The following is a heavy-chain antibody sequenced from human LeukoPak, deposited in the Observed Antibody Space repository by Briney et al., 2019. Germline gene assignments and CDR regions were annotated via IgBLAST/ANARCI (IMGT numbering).Heavy chain of an antibody. J-gene: IGHJ6*03. CDR1: GGSISSGGYY. V-gene: IGHV4-30-2*01. D-gene: IGHD2-2*01. CDR3: ARVPTATPHPYYYYYMDV. CDR2: IYHSGST. Sequence: SETLSLTCTVSGGSISSGGYYWSWIRQPPGKGLEWIGYIYHSGSTYYDPSLKSRVTISVDRSKNQFSLKLSSVTAADTAVYYCARVPTATPHPYYYYYMDVWGKGTTVTVSS.